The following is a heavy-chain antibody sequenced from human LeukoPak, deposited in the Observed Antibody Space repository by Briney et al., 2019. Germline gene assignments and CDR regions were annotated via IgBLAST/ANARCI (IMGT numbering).Heavy chain of an antibody. CDR2: ISYSGST. CDR3: ARFLSYSSSWY. D-gene: IGHD6-13*01. V-gene: IGHV4-39*01. CDR1: GGSITGSSYY. J-gene: IGHJ4*02. Sequence: SETLSLTCTVSGGSITGSSYYWGWIRQPPGKGLEWIGSISYSGSTYYNPSLKSRVTISVDTSKNQFSLKLSSVTAADTAVYYCARFLSYSSSWYWGQGTLVTVSS.